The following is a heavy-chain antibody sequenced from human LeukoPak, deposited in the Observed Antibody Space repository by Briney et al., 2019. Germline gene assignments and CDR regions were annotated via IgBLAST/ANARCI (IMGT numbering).Heavy chain of an antibody. CDR2: INHSGST. V-gene: IGHV4-34*01. Sequence: SETLSLTCAVYGGSFSDYYWSWIRQPPGKGLEWIGEINHSGSTNYNPSLKSRVTISEDTSKNQFSLKLSSVTAADTAVYYCARVYRKTYKWNDQPDYWGLGTLVTVSS. CDR1: GGSFSDYY. D-gene: IGHD1-20*01. J-gene: IGHJ4*02. CDR3: ARVYRKTYKWNDQPDY.